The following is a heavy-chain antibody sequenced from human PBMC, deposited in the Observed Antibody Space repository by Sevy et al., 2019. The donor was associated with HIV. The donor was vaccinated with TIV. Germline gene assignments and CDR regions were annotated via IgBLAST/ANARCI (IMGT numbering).Heavy chain of an antibody. CDR1: GGSISSYY. Sequence: SETLSLTCTVSGGSISSYYWSWIRQPPGKGLEWIGYIYYSGSTNSNSSLKSRVTISVDTSKNQFSLKLSSVTAADTAVHYCARVVASMASGSPGWIDPWGQGTLVTVSS. CDR2: IYYSGST. J-gene: IGHJ5*02. D-gene: IGHD5-12*01. CDR3: ARVVASMASGSPGWIDP. V-gene: IGHV4-59*01.